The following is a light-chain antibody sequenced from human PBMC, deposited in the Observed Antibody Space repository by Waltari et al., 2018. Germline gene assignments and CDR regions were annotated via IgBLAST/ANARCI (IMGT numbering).Light chain of an antibody. CDR1: QSVSSSY. Sequence: EIVLTQSPGTLSLSPGERATLSCRASQSVSSSYLAWYQQKPGQAPRLRIYGASSRATGIPERFSGSGSGTDFTLTISRLEPEDFAVYYCQQYGSSPRTFGGGTKVEIK. J-gene: IGKJ4*01. CDR2: GAS. V-gene: IGKV3-20*01. CDR3: QQYGSSPRT.